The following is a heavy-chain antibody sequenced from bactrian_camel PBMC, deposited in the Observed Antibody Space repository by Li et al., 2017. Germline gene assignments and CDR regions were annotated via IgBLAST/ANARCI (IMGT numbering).Heavy chain of an antibody. CDR3: AKDVVLFDYTYYFWDS. CDR1: GLTYGDNT. V-gene: IGHV3S55*01. J-gene: IGHJ4*01. Sequence: HVQLVESGGGSVQAGESLRLSCTASGLTYGDNTMGWYRQAPGNECDLVSSISSDGSTHYADSVKGRSTISRDNAKNTLYLQLNSLKTGDTALYYCAKDVVLFDYTYYFWDSWGQGTQVTVS. D-gene: IGHD2*01. CDR2: ISSDGST.